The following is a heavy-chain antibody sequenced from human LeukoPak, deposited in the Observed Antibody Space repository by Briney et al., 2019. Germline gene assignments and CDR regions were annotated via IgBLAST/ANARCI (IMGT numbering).Heavy chain of an antibody. D-gene: IGHD1-7*01. J-gene: IGHJ4*02. CDR1: GGSFSGYY. CDR3: ARIRQLRRPFDY. Sequence: SETLSLTCAVYGGSFSGYYWSWIRQPPGKGLEWTGEINHSGSTNYNPSLKSRVTISVDTSKNQLSLKLSSVTAADTAVYYCARIRQLRRPFDYWGQGTLVTVSS. CDR2: INHSGST. V-gene: IGHV4-34*01.